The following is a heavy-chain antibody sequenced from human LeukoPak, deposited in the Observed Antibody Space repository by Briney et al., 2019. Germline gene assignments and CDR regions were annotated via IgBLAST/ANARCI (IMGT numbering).Heavy chain of an antibody. CDR2: IYTSGST. Sequence: PSETLSLTCTVSGGSISSYYWSWIRQPAGKGLEWIGRIYTSGSTNYSPSLKSRVTMSVDTSKNQFSLKLSSVTAADTAVYYCARVDSYGDYTAYFDYWGQGTLVTVSS. CDR1: GGSISSYY. V-gene: IGHV4-4*07. D-gene: IGHD4-17*01. CDR3: ARVDSYGDYTAYFDY. J-gene: IGHJ4*02.